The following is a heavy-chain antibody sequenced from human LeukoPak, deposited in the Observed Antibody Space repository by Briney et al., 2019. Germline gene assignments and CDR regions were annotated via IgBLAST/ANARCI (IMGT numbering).Heavy chain of an antibody. D-gene: IGHD6-13*01. V-gene: IGHV4-4*07. CDR1: GGSISSYY. Sequence: PSETLSLTCTVSGGSISSYYWTWIRPPAGKGLEWIGRIYTSGSTNYNPSLNSRVTMSVDTSKNQFSLKLSSVTAADTAMYYCARGRSSWYYDYWGQGTLVTVSS. CDR3: ARGRSSWYYDY. J-gene: IGHJ4*02. CDR2: IYTSGST.